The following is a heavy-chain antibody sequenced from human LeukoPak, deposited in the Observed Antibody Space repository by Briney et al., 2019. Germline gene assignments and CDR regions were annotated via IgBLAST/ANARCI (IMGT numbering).Heavy chain of an antibody. D-gene: IGHD1-14*01. J-gene: IGHJ4*02. CDR2: IKEDGSEQ. V-gene: IGHV3-7*01. CDR1: GFTVSSNY. CDR3: ARDSFETDIDY. Sequence: GGSLRLSCAASGFTVSSNYMSWARQAPGKGLEWVANIKEDGSEQYYADSLKGRFTISRDNVKNSLYLHINSLRAEDTAVYYCARDSFETDIDYWGQGTLVTVSS.